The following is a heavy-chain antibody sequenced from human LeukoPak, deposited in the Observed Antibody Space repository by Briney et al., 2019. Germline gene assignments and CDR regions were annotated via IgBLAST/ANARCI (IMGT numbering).Heavy chain of an antibody. CDR1: GFTFSSYG. Sequence: PGRSLRLSCAASGFTFSSYGMHWVRRAPGKGLEWVAVIWYDGSNKYYADSVKGRFTISRDNSKNTLYLQMNSLRAEDTAVYYCARGTTDFDYWGQGTLVTVSS. V-gene: IGHV3-33*01. CDR2: IWYDGSNK. J-gene: IGHJ4*02. CDR3: ARGTTDFDY. D-gene: IGHD1-1*01.